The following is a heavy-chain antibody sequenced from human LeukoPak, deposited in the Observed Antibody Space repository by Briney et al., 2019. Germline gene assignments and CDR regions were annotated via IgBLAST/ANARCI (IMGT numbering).Heavy chain of an antibody. Sequence: GASVKVSCKASGDSSRTNATVWLRQAPGQRPEWMGWISAGSGNTKYSQTFQDRLTLTRDTAASTVYMDLSSLRPEDTAVYFCARERDDDPFDIWGQGTLVIVSS. D-gene: IGHD1-1*01. CDR2: ISAGSGNT. V-gene: IGHV1-3*01. J-gene: IGHJ3*02. CDR1: GDSSRTNA. CDR3: ARERDDDPFDI.